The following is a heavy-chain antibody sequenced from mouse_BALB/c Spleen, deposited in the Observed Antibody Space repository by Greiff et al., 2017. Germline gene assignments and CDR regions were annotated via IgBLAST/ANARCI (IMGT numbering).Heavy chain of an antibody. Sequence: VQLKESGPSLVKPSQTLSLTCSVTGDSITSGYWNWIRKFPGNKLEYMGYISYSGSTYYNPSLKSRISITRDTSKNQYYLQLNSVTTEDTATYYCARAGARSRKKVLNYFDYWGQGTTLTVSS. CDR1: GDSITSGY. CDR3: ARAGARSRKKVLNYFDY. J-gene: IGHJ2*01. D-gene: IGHD2-14*01. CDR2: ISYSGST. V-gene: IGHV3-8*02.